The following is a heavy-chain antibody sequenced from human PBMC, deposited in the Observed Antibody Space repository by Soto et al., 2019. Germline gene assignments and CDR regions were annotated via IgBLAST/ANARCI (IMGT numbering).Heavy chain of an antibody. CDR2: ISGSGGST. CDR3: AKDSYYGSGSSFDY. V-gene: IGHV3-23*01. Sequence: GGSLSLSCAASGFTFSSYAMSWVRQAPGKGLEWVSAISGSGGSTYYADSVKGRFTISRDNSKNTLYLQMNSLRAEDTAVYYCAKDSYYGSGSSFDYWGQGTLVTVSS. CDR1: GFTFSSYA. J-gene: IGHJ4*02. D-gene: IGHD3-10*01.